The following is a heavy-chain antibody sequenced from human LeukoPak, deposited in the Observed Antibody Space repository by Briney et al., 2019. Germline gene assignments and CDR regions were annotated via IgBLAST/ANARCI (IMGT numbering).Heavy chain of an antibody. CDR1: GFTISNND. CDR3: MRGVEPLGANTLAY. V-gene: IGHV3-53*01. CDR2: LYSDGNT. D-gene: IGHD4/OR15-4a*01. Sequence: PGGSLRLSSTACGFTISNNDMSWVRQAPGKGLEWVSVLYSDGNTKYADSVQGRFTISRDNSKNTLYLEMNSLSPDATAVYYCMRGVEPLGANTLAYWGQGTLVTVSS. J-gene: IGHJ4*02.